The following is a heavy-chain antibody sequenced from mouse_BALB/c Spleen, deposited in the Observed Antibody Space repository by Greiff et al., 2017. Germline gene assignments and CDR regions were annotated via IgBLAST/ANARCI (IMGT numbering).Heavy chain of an antibody. V-gene: IGHV5-4*02. D-gene: IGHD1-1*01. Sequence: DVMLVESGGGLVKPGGSLKLSCAASGFTFSDYYMYWVRQTPEKRLEWVATISDGGSYTYYPDSVKGRFTISRDNAKNNLYLQMSSLKSEDTAMYYCARDWAYGSSYGYFDVWGAGTTVTVSS. CDR3: ARDWAYGSSYGYFDV. J-gene: IGHJ1*01. CDR2: ISDGGSYT. CDR1: GFTFSDYY.